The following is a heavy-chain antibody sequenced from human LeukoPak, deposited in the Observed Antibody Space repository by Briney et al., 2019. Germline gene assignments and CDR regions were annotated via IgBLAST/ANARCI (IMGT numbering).Heavy chain of an antibody. CDR1: GYSFTSYW. D-gene: IGHD3-22*01. CDR2: IYPGDSDT. CDR3: ARQGDYDSSGYYPNWFDP. V-gene: IGHV5-51*01. J-gene: IGHJ5*02. Sequence: GESLKISCKGSGYSFTSYWLGWVRQMPGKGLEWMGIIYPGDSDTRYSPSFQGQVTISADKSISTAYLQWSSLKASDTAMYYCARQGDYDSSGYYPNWFDPWGQGTLVTVSS.